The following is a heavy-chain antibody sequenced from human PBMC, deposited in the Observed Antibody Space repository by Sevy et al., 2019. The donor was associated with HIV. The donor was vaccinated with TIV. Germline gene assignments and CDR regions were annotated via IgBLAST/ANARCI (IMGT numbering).Heavy chain of an antibody. Sequence: GGSLRLSCAASGFTFSSYEMNWVRQAPGKGLGWVSYISSSGSTIYYAESVKGRFTISRDNAKNSLYLQMNSLRAEDTAVYYCARSSPGATQDAFDIWGQGTMVTVSS. CDR1: GFTFSSYE. D-gene: IGHD1-26*01. CDR3: ARSSPGATQDAFDI. J-gene: IGHJ3*02. V-gene: IGHV3-48*03. CDR2: ISSSGSTI.